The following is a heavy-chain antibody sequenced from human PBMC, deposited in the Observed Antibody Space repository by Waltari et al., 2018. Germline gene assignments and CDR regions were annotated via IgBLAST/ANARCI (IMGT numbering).Heavy chain of an antibody. V-gene: IGHV4-4*07. Sequence: QVQLQESGPGLVKPSETLSLTCTVSGGSISSYNWSWIRQPAGTGLEWIGHICASRSTNSTPTLKGRVTMSVDKSKYQFSLKLGSVTAADAAVYYCARGVVRVLPCDYWGQGTLVTVSS. J-gene: IGHJ4*02. D-gene: IGHD2-21*01. CDR3: ARGVVRVLPCDY. CDR1: GGSISSYN. CDR2: ICASRST.